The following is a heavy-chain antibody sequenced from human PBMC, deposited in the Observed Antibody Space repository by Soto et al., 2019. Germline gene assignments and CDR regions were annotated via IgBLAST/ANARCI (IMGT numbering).Heavy chain of an antibody. V-gene: IGHV3-23*01. CDR2: ISGGGIST. CDR3: VRSPSVASDQFDY. CDR1: GFTFSNYA. J-gene: IGHJ4*02. Sequence: PGGSLRLSCAASGFTFSNYAMSWVRQAPGKGLEWVSAISGGGISTYYADSVRGRFTISRDNSKNTLYLQMNSLRVEDTAVYYCVRSPSVASDQFDYWSQGNLVTVSS.